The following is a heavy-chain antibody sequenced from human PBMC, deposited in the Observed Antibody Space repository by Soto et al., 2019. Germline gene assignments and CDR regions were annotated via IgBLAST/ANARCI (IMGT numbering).Heavy chain of an antibody. CDR1: GYTFTSYD. CDR2: MNPNSGNT. D-gene: IGHD2-15*01. J-gene: IGHJ6*02. V-gene: IGHV1-8*01. CDR3: ARGNYCSGGSCYWYYGMDV. Sequence: QVQLVQSGAEVKKPGASVKVSCKASGYTFTSYDINWVRQATGQGLEWMGWMNPNSGNTGYAQKFQGRVTMTRNTSISTDYMELSSLRSEDTAVYYCARGNYCSGGSCYWYYGMDVWGQGTTVTVSS.